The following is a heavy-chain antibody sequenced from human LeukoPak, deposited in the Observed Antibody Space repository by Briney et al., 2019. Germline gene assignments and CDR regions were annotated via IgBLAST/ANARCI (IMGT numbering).Heavy chain of an antibody. CDR3: AELGITMIGGV. CDR1: GFSFSNYY. Sequence: GGSLRLSCAASGFSFSNYYMSWVRQAPGKGLEWVAHIKQDGSDKYSVDSVKGRFTISRDNVKNSLYLQMNSLRAEDTAVYYCAELGITMIGGVWGKGTTVTISS. V-gene: IGHV3-7*01. J-gene: IGHJ6*04. CDR2: IKQDGSDK. D-gene: IGHD3-10*02.